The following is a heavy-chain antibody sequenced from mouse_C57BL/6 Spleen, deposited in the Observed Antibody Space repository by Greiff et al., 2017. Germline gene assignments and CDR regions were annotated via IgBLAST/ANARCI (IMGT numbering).Heavy chain of an antibody. V-gene: IGHV14-4*01. D-gene: IGHD1-1*01. Sequence: EVKLVESGAELVRPGASVKLSCTASGFNIKDDYMHWVKQRPEQGLEWIGWIDPENGDTEYASKFQGKATITADTSSNTAYLQLSSLTSEDTAVYYCTTAYYYGSSGFAYWGQGTLVTVSA. CDR1: GFNIKDDY. J-gene: IGHJ3*01. CDR3: TTAYYYGSSGFAY. CDR2: IDPENGDT.